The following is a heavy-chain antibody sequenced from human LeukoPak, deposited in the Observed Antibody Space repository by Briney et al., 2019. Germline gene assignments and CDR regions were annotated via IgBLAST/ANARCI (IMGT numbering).Heavy chain of an antibody. CDR1: GFTFCTYT. CDR3: TKDRGFLEYLPGNFDY. J-gene: IGHJ4*02. D-gene: IGHD3-3*01. V-gene: IGHV3-21*01. CDR2: ISSGAIHI. Sequence: SGGSLRLSCAASGFTFCTYTMNWVRQAPGKGLEWVSSISSGAIHINYADSLKGRFTISRDNAKNSLYLQMNSLRPEDTAVYYCTKDRGFLEYLPGNFDYWGQGTLVTVSS.